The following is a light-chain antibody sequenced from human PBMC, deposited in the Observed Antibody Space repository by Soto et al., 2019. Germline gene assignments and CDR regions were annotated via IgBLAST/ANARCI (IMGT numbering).Light chain of an antibody. Sequence: EIVLTQSPGTLSLSPGERATLSCRASQSINNRYLAWYQQKPGQAPRLLIYGASSRATGITDRFSGSGSGTDFTLTISRLEPEDFAVYYCQQFGSSLGFTFGPGTKVDMK. CDR2: GAS. CDR3: QQFGSSLGFT. CDR1: QSINNRY. V-gene: IGKV3-20*01. J-gene: IGKJ3*01.